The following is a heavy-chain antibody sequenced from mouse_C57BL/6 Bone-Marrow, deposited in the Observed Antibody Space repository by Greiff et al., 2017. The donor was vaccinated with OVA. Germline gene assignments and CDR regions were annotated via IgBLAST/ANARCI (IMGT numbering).Heavy chain of an antibody. J-gene: IGHJ2*01. CDR1: GYAFSSYW. D-gene: IGHD2-3*01. V-gene: IGHV1-80*01. Sequence: QVQLQQSGAELVKPGASVKISCKASGYAFSSYWMNWVQQRPGKGLEWIGQIYPGDGDTNYNGKFKGMATLTADKSSSTAYMQLSSLTSEDSAVYFWSRPADGYYVYFDYWGKGATLAVAS. CDR2: IYPGDGDT. CDR3: SRPADGYYVYFDY.